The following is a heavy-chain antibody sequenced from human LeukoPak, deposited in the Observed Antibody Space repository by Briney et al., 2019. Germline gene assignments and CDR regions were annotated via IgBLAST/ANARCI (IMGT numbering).Heavy chain of an antibody. V-gene: IGHV4-34*01. D-gene: IGHD3-10*01. Sequence: PSETLSLTCAVYGGSFSGYYWSWIRQPPGKGLEWIGEINHSGSTNYNPSLKSRVTISVDTSNNQFSLKLSSVTAADTAVYYCARGHVLLWFGELYYGNWFDPWGQGTLVTVSS. CDR3: ARGHVLLWFGELYYGNWFDP. CDR2: INHSGST. J-gene: IGHJ5*02. CDR1: GGSFSGYY.